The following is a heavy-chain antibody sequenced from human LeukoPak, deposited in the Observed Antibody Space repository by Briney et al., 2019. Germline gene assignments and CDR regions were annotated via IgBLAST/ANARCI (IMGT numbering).Heavy chain of an antibody. CDR3: AKDRAKIAVAGGSFDY. Sequence: GGSLRLSCAASGFTVSSNYMSWIRQAPGKGLEWLSYISSGGDSIYYADSVKGRFTISRDNAKNSVSLQMNSLRAEDTAVYYCAKDRAKIAVAGGSFDYWGQGTLVTVSS. D-gene: IGHD6-19*01. J-gene: IGHJ4*02. CDR1: GFTVSSNY. CDR2: ISSGGDSI. V-gene: IGHV3-11*04.